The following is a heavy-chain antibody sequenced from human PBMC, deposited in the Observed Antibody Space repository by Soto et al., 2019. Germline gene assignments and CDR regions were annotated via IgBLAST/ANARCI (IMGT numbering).Heavy chain of an antibody. D-gene: IGHD2-2*01. J-gene: IGHJ6*02. Sequence: EVQLVESGGGLVKPGGSLRLSFAASGFTFSRYSMNWVRQAPGKGLEWVSSISRSSSYIYYADSVKGRFTISRDNANNSLYLQMNSLRAEDTSVYYCARDVVVPAAKNYYYYGMDVWGQGTTVTVSS. CDR3: ARDVVVPAAKNYYYYGMDV. CDR1: GFTFSRYS. V-gene: IGHV3-21*01. CDR2: ISRSSSYI.